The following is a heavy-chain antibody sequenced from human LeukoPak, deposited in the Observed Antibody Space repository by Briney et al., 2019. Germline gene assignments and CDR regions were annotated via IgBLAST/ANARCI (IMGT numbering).Heavy chain of an antibody. J-gene: IGHJ4*02. CDR2: IIPILGIA. D-gene: IGHD3-22*01. Sequence: SVKVSCKASGGTFSSYAISWVRQAPGRGLEWMGRIIPILGIANYAQKFQGRVTITADKSTSTAYMELSSLRSEDTAVYYCARELDSSGYSFDYWGQGTLVTVSS. V-gene: IGHV1-69*04. CDR3: ARELDSSGYSFDY. CDR1: GGTFSSYA.